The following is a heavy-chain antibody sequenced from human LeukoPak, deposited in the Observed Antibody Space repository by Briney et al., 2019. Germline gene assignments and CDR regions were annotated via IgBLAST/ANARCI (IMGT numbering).Heavy chain of an antibody. CDR3: ARGRNYYGSGSYRLLGY. Sequence: ASVKVSCKASGYTFTSYYMHWVRQAPGQGLEWMGIINPSGGSTSCAQKFQGRVTMTRDTSTSTVYMELSSLRSEDTAVYYCARGRNYYGSGSYRLLGYWGQGTLVTVSS. CDR2: INPSGGST. V-gene: IGHV1-46*01. CDR1: GYTFTSYY. D-gene: IGHD3-10*01. J-gene: IGHJ4*02.